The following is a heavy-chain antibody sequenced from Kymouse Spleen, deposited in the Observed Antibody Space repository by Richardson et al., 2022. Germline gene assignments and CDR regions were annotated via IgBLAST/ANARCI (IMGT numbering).Heavy chain of an antibody. J-gene: IGHJ6*02. D-gene: IGHD1-7*01. CDR1: GGSVSSGSYY. V-gene: IGHV4-61*01. CDR2: IYYSGST. CDR3: ARDWNYLSMDV. Sequence: QVQLQESGPGLVKPSETLSLTCTVSGGSVSSGSYYWSWIRQPPGKGLEWIGYIYYSGSTNYNPSLKSRVTISVDTSKNQFSLKLSSVTAADTAVYYCARDWNYLSMDVWGQGTTVTVSS.